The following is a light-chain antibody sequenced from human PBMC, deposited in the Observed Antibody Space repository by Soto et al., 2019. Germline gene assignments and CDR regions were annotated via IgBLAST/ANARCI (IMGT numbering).Light chain of an antibody. J-gene: IGKJ4*01. CDR3: QQDNSYPLP. CDR1: ETTSNW. CDR2: KAS. V-gene: IGKV1-5*03. Sequence: DIQMTQSPSTLSASVGDSVTFTCLARETTSNWLSWYQQKPGKAPKLLIYKASTFEKGVPSRFRGSGSGTDVTRTIAHLLPDDCASYFCQQDNSYPLPFGGGTKVQI.